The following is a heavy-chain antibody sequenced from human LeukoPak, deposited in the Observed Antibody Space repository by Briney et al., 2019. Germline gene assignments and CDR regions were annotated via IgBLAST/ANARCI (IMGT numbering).Heavy chain of an antibody. V-gene: IGHV1-46*01. CDR3: ARDRGIVVVRGPGY. Sequence: ASVKVSCKASGYTFTSYYMHWVRQAPGQGLEWMGIINPSGGSTSYAQKLQGRVTMTRDMSTSTVYMEVSSLRSEDTAVYYCARDRGIVVVRGPGYWGQGTLVTVSS. CDR1: GYTFTSYY. CDR2: INPSGGST. D-gene: IGHD3-22*01. J-gene: IGHJ4*02.